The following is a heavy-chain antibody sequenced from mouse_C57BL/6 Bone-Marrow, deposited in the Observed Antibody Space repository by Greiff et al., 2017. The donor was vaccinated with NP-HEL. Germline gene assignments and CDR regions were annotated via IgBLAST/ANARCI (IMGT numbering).Heavy chain of an antibody. Sequence: QVQLQQPGAELVKPGASVKMSCKASGYTFTSYWITWVKQRPGQGLEWIGDIYPGSGSTNYNEKFKSKATLTVDTSSSTAYMQLSSLTSEESAVYYCARGGVTTVVAKWYFDYWGQGTTLTVSS. CDR3: ARGGVTTVVAKWYFDY. V-gene: IGHV1-55*01. D-gene: IGHD1-1*01. CDR2: IYPGSGST. CDR1: GYTFTSYW. J-gene: IGHJ2*01.